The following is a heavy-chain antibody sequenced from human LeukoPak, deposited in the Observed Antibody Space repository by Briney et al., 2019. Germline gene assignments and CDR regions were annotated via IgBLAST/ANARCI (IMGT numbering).Heavy chain of an antibody. D-gene: IGHD6-6*01. Sequence: ASVKVCCKASGYTFTSYYMHLVRQAPGQGLEWMGIINPSGGSTSYAQKFQGRVTMTRDTSTSTVYMELSSLRSEDTAVYYCARDPGEQLVHDYWGQGTLVTVSS. CDR2: INPSGGST. V-gene: IGHV1-46*01. J-gene: IGHJ4*02. CDR1: GYTFTSYY. CDR3: ARDPGEQLVHDY.